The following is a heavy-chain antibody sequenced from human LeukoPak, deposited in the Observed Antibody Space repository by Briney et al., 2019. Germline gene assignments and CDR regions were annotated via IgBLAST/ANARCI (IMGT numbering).Heavy chain of an antibody. CDR3: ARGPSGYYFHYWYYYYMDV. CDR2: INHSGST. V-gene: IGHV4-34*01. D-gene: IGHD3-22*01. CDR1: GGSFSGYY. Sequence: RSSETLSLTCAVYGGSFSGYYWSWIRQPPGKGLEWIGEINHSGSTNYNPSLKSRVTISVDTSKNQFSLKLSSVTAADTAVYYCARGPSGYYFHYWYYYYMDVWGKGTTVTVSS. J-gene: IGHJ6*03.